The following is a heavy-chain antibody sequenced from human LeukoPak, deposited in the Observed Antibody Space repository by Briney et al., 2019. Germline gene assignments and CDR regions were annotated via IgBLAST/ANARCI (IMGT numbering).Heavy chain of an antibody. CDR3: ARSSHYYDAFDI. J-gene: IGHJ3*02. D-gene: IGHD3-10*01. CDR1: GYTFTGYE. V-gene: IGHV1-2*02. Sequence: SATLLSPTSGYTFTGYEMHWVRQAHEQGIEWMGWINPNSGGTNSAQKFQGRVTMTRDTSISTAYMELSRLRSDDTAVYFCARSSHYYDAFDIWGQGTMATVSS. CDR2: INPNSGGT.